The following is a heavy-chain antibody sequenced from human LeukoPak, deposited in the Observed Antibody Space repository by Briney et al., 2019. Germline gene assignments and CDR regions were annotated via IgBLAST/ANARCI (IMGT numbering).Heavy chain of an antibody. J-gene: IGHJ3*02. CDR1: GYTFTSYD. V-gene: IGHV1-8*01. Sequence: ASVKVSCKASGYTFTSYDINWVRQATGQGLEWMGWMNPNSGNTGYAQKFQGRVTMTRNTSISTAYMELSSLRSEDTAVYYCASMGYDSSGYYHNDAFDIWGQGTMVTVSP. D-gene: IGHD3-22*01. CDR2: MNPNSGNT. CDR3: ASMGYDSSGYYHNDAFDI.